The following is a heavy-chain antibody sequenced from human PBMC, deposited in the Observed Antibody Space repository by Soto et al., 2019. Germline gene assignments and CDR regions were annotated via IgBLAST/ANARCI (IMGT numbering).Heavy chain of an antibody. V-gene: IGHV1-69*13. Sequence: SVKVSCKASGGTFSSYAISWVRQAPGQGLEWMGGIIPIFGTANYAQKFQGRVTITADESTSTAYMELSSLRSEDTAVYYCAMGYSSGWYYYYGMDVWGQGTTVTVSS. CDR3: AMGYSSGWYYYYGMDV. D-gene: IGHD6-19*01. CDR1: GGTFSSYA. J-gene: IGHJ6*02. CDR2: IIPIFGTA.